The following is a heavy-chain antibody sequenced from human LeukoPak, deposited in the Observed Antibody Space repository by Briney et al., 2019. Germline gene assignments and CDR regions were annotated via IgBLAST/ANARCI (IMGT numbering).Heavy chain of an antibody. J-gene: IGHJ4*02. Sequence: SETLSLTCTVSGDSIRSVDYYWSWIRQPPGKGLEWIGYIHYSGSTSYIPSLESRVTISLDTSKNQYSLKLSSVTAADTAVYYCARDGGGDWGDYFDYWGQGTLVTVSS. CDR3: ARDGGGDWGDYFDY. D-gene: IGHD2-21*02. CDR1: GDSIRSVDYY. CDR2: IHYSGST. V-gene: IGHV4-30-4*02.